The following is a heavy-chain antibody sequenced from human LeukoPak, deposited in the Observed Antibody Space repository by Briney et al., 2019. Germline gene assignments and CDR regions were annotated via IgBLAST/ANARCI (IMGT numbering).Heavy chain of an antibody. CDR2: ISGSGGST. J-gene: IGHJ1*01. Sequence: PGGSLRLSCAASGFTFSSYAMSWVRQAPGKGLEWVSAISGSGGSTYYADSVKGWFTISRDNSKNTLYLQMNSLRAEDTAVYYCAKTGYSSGWWGDFQHWGQGTLVTVSS. CDR3: AKTGYSSGWWGDFQH. D-gene: IGHD6-19*01. V-gene: IGHV3-23*01. CDR1: GFTFSSYA.